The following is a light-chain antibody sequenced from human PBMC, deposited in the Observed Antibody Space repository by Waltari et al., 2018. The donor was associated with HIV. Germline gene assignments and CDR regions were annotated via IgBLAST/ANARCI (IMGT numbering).Light chain of an antibody. V-gene: IGLV3-21*04. J-gene: IGLJ2*01. CDR3: QVWDSSSDHVL. Sequence: SSVLTQPPSVSVDPGKTTMLTCGGNNLERKSVHWYQQKAGQAPVLLIYYDSDRPSGIPERFSGSNSGNTATLTISRVGDGDEADYYCQVWDSSSDHVLFGGGTKLTVL. CDR1: NLERKS. CDR2: YDS.